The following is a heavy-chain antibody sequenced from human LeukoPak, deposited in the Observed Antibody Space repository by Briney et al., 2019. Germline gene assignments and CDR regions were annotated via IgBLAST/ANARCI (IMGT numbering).Heavy chain of an antibody. CDR3: ARQGGNSDLDY. Sequence: SETLSLTCSVSGYSISSAYYWSWIRQPPGKGLEWIGEINHSGSTNYNPSLKSRVTISVDTSKNQFSLKLSSVTAADTAVYYCARQGGNSDLDYWGQGTLVTVSS. CDR1: GYSISSAYY. J-gene: IGHJ4*02. D-gene: IGHD4-23*01. CDR2: INHSGST. V-gene: IGHV4-38-2*02.